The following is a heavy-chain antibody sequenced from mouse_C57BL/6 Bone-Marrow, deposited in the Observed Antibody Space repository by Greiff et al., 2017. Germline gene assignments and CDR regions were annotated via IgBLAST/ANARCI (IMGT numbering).Heavy chain of an antibody. CDR2: INPNNGGT. D-gene: IGHD1-1*01. CDR1: GYTFTDYY. CDR3: ARGYGVDY. J-gene: IGHJ2*01. Sequence: EVQLQQSGPELVKPGASVKISCKASGYTFTDYYMNWVKQSHGKSLEWIGDINPNNGGTSYNQKFKGKATLTVDKSSSTAYMELRSLTSEDSAVYYSARGYGVDYWGQGTTLTVSS. V-gene: IGHV1-26*01.